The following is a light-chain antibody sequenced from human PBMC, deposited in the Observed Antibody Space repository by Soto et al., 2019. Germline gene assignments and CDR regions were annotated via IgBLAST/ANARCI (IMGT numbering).Light chain of an antibody. Sequence: QSVLTQPASVSGSPGQSITISCTGTSSDVGGYNYVSWYQQHPGKAPKLMIYDVSNRPSGVSNRFSGSKSGNTASLTISGLQAEDEADYYCSSYTSSSTLGYVFGTGPKLTVL. J-gene: IGLJ1*01. CDR2: DVS. CDR3: SSYTSSSTLGYV. V-gene: IGLV2-14*01. CDR1: SSDVGGYNY.